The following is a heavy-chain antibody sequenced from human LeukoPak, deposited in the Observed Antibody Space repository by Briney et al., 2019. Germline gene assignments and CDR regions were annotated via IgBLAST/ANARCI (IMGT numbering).Heavy chain of an antibody. CDR1: GFTVTSNY. D-gene: IGHD3-22*01. V-gene: IGHV3-53*01. J-gene: IGHJ3*02. CDR2: IYSSRTT. CDR3: ARDDTHYGSSGSFYDAFDI. Sequence: GGSLRLSCEVSGFTVTSNYMTWVRQAPGKGLEWVSVIYSSRTTKYSDSVKGRFTISRDNSKNTLYLQMNSLRAEDTAVYYCARDDTHYGSSGSFYDAFDIWGQGTMVTVSS.